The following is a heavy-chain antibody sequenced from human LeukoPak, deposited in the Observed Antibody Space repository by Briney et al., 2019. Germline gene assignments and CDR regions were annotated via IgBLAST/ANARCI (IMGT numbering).Heavy chain of an antibody. CDR3: AKQEAPPGSAY. CDR2: ISGSGGST. CDR1: AFTISSYA. V-gene: IGHV3-23*01. Sequence: GGSLRLSCAASAFTISSYAMSWVRQAPGKGLEWVSAISGSGGSTYYADSVKGRFTISRDNSKNTLYLQMNSLRAEDTAVYYCAKQEAPPGSAYWGHGTLVTVSS. J-gene: IGHJ4*01. D-gene: IGHD3-10*01.